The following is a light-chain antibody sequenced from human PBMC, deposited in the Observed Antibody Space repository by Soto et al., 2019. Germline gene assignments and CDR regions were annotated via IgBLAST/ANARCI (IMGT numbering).Light chain of an antibody. Sequence: QSVLTQPASVSGSPGQSITFSCTGTSSDVGGYNYVSWYQQHPGKAPKLMIYEVSNRPSGVSNRFSGSKFGNTASLTISGLQAEDEADYYCSSYTSSSTLVFGEGTKVTVL. CDR3: SSYTSSSTLV. V-gene: IGLV2-14*01. CDR2: EVS. CDR1: SSDVGGYNY. J-gene: IGLJ2*01.